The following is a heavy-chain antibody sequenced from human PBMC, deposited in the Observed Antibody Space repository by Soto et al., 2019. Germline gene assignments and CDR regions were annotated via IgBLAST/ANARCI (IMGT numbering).Heavy chain of an antibody. Sequence: PSETLSLTCTVSGGSISSYYWSWIRQPPGKGLEWIGYIYYSGSTNYNPSLKSRVTISVDTSKNQFSLKLSSVTAADTAVYYCARAILLWFGDPSYYFDYWGQGTLVTVSS. CDR2: IYYSGST. CDR3: ARAILLWFGDPSYYFDY. CDR1: GGSISSYY. V-gene: IGHV4-59*01. J-gene: IGHJ4*02. D-gene: IGHD3-10*01.